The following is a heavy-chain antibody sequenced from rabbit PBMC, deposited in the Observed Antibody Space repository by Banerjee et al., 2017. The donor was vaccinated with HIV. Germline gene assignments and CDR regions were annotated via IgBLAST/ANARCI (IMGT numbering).Heavy chain of an antibody. Sequence: QSLEESGGDLVKPGASLTLTCTASGFTFSSNYYMCWVRQAPGKGLEWIGCIYTGSGATYYAGWAKGGFPISKPSSTTMTLQITSLTAADTATYFCASRSDYAGDTYLGAFDPWGPGTLVTVS. CDR1: GFTFSSNYY. J-gene: IGHJ2*01. D-gene: IGHD4-2*01. CDR2: IYTGSGAT. V-gene: IGHV1S40*01. CDR3: ASRSDYAGDTYLGAFDP.